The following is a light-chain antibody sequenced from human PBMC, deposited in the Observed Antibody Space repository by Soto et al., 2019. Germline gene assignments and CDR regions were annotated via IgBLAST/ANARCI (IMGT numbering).Light chain of an antibody. J-gene: IGKJ4*01. Sequence: DIQMTQSPSTLSASVGDRVTITCRASQSISSWLAWYQQKPGKAPTLLIYKASSLESGVPSRFSGSGSGTEFTLSISSLQPDDFATYDCQQYNSEPLTFGGGTKVEIK. V-gene: IGKV1-5*03. CDR1: QSISSW. CDR2: KAS. CDR3: QQYNSEPLT.